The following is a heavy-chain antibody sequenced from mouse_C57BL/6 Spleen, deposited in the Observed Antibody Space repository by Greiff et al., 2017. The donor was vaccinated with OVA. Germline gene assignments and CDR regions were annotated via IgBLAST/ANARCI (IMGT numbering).Heavy chain of an antibody. D-gene: IGHD1-1*01. CDR2: ISGGGGNT. CDR3: ARPYGSSYGYFDV. J-gene: IGHJ1*03. Sequence: EVKLEESGGGLVKPGGSLKLSCAASGFTFSSYTMSWVRQTPEKRLEWVATISGGGGNTYYPDSVKGRFTISRDNAKNTLYLQMSSLRSEDTALYYCARPYGSSYGYFDVWGTGTTVTVSS. CDR1: GFTFSSYT. V-gene: IGHV5-9*01.